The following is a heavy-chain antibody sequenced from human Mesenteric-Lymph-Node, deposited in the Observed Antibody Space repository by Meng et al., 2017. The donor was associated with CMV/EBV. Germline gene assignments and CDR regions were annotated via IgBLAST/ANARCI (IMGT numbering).Heavy chain of an antibody. CDR2: IYEIENT. CDR3: ARRGAKAQYYYDS. Sequence: HVQLQESGPGLVRPSGTLSLHRSVSGDSVTNKKWWTWVRQPPGKGLECIGEIYEIENTDYKSSLKSRVTISLDKSKNQFSLTLTPVTAADTAVYYWARRGAKAQYYYDSWGLGTLVTVSS. CDR1: GDSVTNKKW. J-gene: IGHJ4*02. D-gene: IGHD3-16*01. V-gene: IGHV4-4*02.